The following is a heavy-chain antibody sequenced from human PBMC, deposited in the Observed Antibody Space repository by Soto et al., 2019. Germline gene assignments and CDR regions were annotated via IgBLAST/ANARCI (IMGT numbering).Heavy chain of an antibody. Sequence: GGSLRLSCAASGFTFSSYAMHWVRQAPGKGLEWVAVISYDGSNKYYADSVKGRFTISRDNSKNTLYLQMNSLRAEDTAVYYCARNLRDCSSTSCYFNWAGAYYGMDVWGQGTTVTVSS. CDR3: ARNLRDCSSTSCYFNWAGAYYGMDV. CDR2: ISYDGSNK. CDR1: GFTFSSYA. D-gene: IGHD2-2*01. J-gene: IGHJ6*02. V-gene: IGHV3-30-3*01.